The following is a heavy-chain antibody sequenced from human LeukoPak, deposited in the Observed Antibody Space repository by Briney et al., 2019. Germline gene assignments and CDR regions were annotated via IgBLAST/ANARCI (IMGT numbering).Heavy chain of an antibody. V-gene: IGHV3-21*01. D-gene: IGHD2-2*01. J-gene: IGHJ4*02. CDR2: IDPSSTYI. Sequence: GGSLRLSCVASGLTFSSYWMSWVRQAPGKGLEWVSAIDPSSTYIYYADSVKGRFTISRDNAENSLYLQMNSLRVEDTAVYYCARAPTVLVGYCSSSSCQADYWGQGTLVTVSS. CDR3: ARAPTVLVGYCSSSSCQADY. CDR1: GLTFSSYW.